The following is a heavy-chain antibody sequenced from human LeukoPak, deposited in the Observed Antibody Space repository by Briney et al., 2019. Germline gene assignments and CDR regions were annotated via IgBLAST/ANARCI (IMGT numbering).Heavy chain of an antibody. CDR1: GFRFEDYG. CDR3: AKEMVYTTSSLDS. CDR2: MAWNSGRI. Sequence: GRSLRLSCEASGFRFEDYGMQWVRQRPGKGLEYVAGMAWNSGRIGYADSVKGRFTISRDNAKNSLYLQMNSLRPEDTGIYYCAKEMVYTTSSLDSGGQGTQVTVSS. D-gene: IGHD2-8*01. J-gene: IGHJ4*02. V-gene: IGHV3-9*01.